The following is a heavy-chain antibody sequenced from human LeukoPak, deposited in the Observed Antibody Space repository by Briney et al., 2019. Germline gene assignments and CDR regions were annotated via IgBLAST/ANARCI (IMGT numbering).Heavy chain of an antibody. Sequence: SETLSLTCTGSGGSISTYYWTWIRQPPGKGLEWIGYIYYSGNTNYNPSLKSRVTISVDTSKNQFSLKLSSVTAADTAVYYCARHSDNSYGYLDYWGQGTLVTVSS. J-gene: IGHJ4*02. CDR3: ARHSDNSYGYLDY. V-gene: IGHV4-59*08. D-gene: IGHD5-18*01. CDR2: IYYSGNT. CDR1: GGSISTYY.